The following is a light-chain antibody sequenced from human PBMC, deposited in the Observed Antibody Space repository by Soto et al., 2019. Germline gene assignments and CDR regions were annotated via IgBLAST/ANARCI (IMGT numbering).Light chain of an antibody. V-gene: IGKV3-20*01. J-gene: IGKJ1*01. Sequence: EIVFTQSPGTLSLSPGERATLSCRASQSISSTYLAWYRQKPGQAPRLLIYAASSRATGIPDRFSGSGSGTDFTLTISRLEPEDFAVYYCQQYYASSWTFGQGTRVEIK. CDR2: AAS. CDR1: QSISSTY. CDR3: QQYYASSWT.